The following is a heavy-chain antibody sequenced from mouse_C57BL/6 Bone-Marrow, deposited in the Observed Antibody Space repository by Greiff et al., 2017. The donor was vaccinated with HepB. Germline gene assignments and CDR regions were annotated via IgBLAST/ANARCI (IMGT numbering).Heavy chain of an antibody. CDR1: GYTFTDYY. D-gene: IGHD2-4*01. CDR2: IGPGSGST. V-gene: IGHV1-77*01. CDR3: ARSRDRIYYDYDGGFAY. J-gene: IGHJ3*01. Sequence: VQLQQSGAELVKPGASVKISCKASGYTFTDYYINWVKQRPGQGLEWIGKIGPGSGSTYYNEKFKGKATLTADKSSSTAYMQLSSLTSEDSAVYFCARSRDRIYYDYDGGFAYWGQGTLVTVSA.